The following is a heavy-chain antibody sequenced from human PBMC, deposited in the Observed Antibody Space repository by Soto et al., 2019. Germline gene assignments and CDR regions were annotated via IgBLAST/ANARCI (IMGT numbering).Heavy chain of an antibody. J-gene: IGHJ5*02. V-gene: IGHV6-1*01. CDR2: TYYRSKWYN. D-gene: IGHD3-22*01. CDR1: GDSVSSNSAA. CDR3: ARAEVGSGYYLNWFDP. Sequence: SQTLSLTCAISGDSVSSNSAAWNWIRQSPSRDLEWLGRTYYRSKWYNDYTVSVKSRITINPDTSKNQLSLQLNSVTPEDTAVYYCARAEVGSGYYLNWFDPWGQGTLVTVSS.